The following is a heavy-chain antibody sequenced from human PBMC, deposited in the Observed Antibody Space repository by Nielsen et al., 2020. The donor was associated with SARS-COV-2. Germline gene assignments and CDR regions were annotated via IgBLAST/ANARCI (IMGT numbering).Heavy chain of an antibody. CDR2: ISYSGST. Sequence: SETLSLTCAVYGGSFSGYYWSWIRQPPGKGLEYIGYISYSGSTYYNPSLKSRVTISVDRSKNQFSLKLSSVTAADTAVYYCARVRMVRGVIIDYWGQGTLVTVSS. V-gene: IGHV4-34*01. D-gene: IGHD3-10*01. CDR3: ARVRMVRGVIIDY. CDR1: GGSFSGYY. J-gene: IGHJ4*02.